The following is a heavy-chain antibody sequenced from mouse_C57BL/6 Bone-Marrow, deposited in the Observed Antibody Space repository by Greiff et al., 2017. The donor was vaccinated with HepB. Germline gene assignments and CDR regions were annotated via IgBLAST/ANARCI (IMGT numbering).Heavy chain of an antibody. CDR1: GFNIKDDY. Sequence: EVQLQQSGAELVRPGASVKLSCTASGFNIKDDYMHWVKQRPEQGLEWIGWIDPENGDTEYASKFQGKATITADTSSNTAYLQLSSLTSEDTAVYYCTTRVFITTVVALYYYAMDYWGQGTSVTVSS. CDR2: IDPENGDT. V-gene: IGHV14-4*01. J-gene: IGHJ4*01. D-gene: IGHD1-1*01. CDR3: TTRVFITTVVALYYYAMDY.